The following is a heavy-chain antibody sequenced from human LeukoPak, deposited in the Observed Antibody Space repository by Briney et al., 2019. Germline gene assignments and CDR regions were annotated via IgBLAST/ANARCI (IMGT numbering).Heavy chain of an antibody. D-gene: IGHD2-15*01. Sequence: GGSLRLSCAASGFTFSSYEMNWVRQAPGKGLEWVSYISSSGSTIYYADSVKGRFTISRDNAKNSLYLQMNSLRAEDTAVYYCARPLLDYYYGMDVWGKGTTVTVSS. J-gene: IGHJ6*04. CDR2: ISSSGSTI. CDR3: ARPLLDYYYGMDV. CDR1: GFTFSSYE. V-gene: IGHV3-48*03.